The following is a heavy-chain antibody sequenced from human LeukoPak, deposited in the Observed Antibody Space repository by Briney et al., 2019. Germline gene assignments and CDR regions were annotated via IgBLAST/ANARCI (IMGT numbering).Heavy chain of an antibody. Sequence: GGSLRLSRAVSGFTFTDTYMTWIRQAPGKGLESLSYISPSGTDISYADSVKRRFTISRDNSKNTLYLQMNSLRAEDTAVYYCAKDSLVYYYDSSGSFDPWGQGTLVTVSS. V-gene: IGHV3-11*01. CDR3: AKDSLVYYYDSSGSFDP. CDR2: ISPSGTDI. D-gene: IGHD3-22*01. J-gene: IGHJ5*02. CDR1: GFTFTDTY.